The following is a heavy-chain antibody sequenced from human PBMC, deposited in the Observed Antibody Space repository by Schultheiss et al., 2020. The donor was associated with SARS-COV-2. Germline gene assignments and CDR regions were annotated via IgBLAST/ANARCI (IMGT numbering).Heavy chain of an antibody. CDR2: IYTSGST. V-gene: IGHV4-4*07. CDR3: ARGYDFWTYGMDV. CDR1: GGSISSYY. J-gene: IGHJ6*02. Sequence: SETLSLTCTVSGGSISSYYWSWIRQPPGKGLEWIGRIYTSGSTNYNPSLKSRVTMSVDTSKNQFSLKLSSVTAADTAVYYCARGYDFWTYGMDVWGQGTTVTVSS. D-gene: IGHD3-3*01.